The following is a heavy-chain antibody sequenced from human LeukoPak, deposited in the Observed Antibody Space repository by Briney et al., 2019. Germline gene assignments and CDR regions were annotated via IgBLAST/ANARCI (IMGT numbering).Heavy chain of an antibody. CDR2: TSGSGGYT. CDR1: GITFSSYA. V-gene: IGHV3-23*01. D-gene: IGHD3-10*01. Sequence: GGSLRLSCAASGITFSSYAMSWVRQAPGKGLEWVSDTSGSGGYTYYADSVKGRFTISRDSSKNMLYLQMSSLRAEDTAVYYCAAALGELRPFDYWGQGTLVTVSS. J-gene: IGHJ4*02. CDR3: AAALGELRPFDY.